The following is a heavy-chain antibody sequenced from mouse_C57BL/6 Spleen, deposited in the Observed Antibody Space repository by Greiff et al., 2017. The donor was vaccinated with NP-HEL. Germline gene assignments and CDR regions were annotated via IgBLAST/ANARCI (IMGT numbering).Heavy chain of an antibody. Sequence: QVQLKQSGAELVRPGASVKLSCKASGYTFTDYYINWVKQRPGQGLEWIARIYPGSGNTYYNEKFKGKATLTAEKSSSTAYMQLSSLTSEDSAVYFCARDIYYDYAWFAYWGQGTLVTVSA. CDR2: IYPGSGNT. CDR3: ARDIYYDYAWFAY. D-gene: IGHD2-4*01. J-gene: IGHJ3*01. CDR1: GYTFTDYY. V-gene: IGHV1-76*01.